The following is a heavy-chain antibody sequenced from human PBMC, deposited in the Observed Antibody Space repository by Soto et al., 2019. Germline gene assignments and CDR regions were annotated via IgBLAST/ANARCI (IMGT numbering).Heavy chain of an antibody. V-gene: IGHV3-23*01. CDR1: GFTFSSYG. Sequence: EGQLLESGGDLVQPGGSLRLSCAASGFTFSSYGMSWVRQPPGKGLEWVSSISGGGGSTYYADSVKGRFTISRDNSKNTFSLQVNSLRVEDTAVYFCSRGAAAPDSWGQGTLVTVSS. CDR3: SRGAAAPDS. CDR2: ISGGGGST. D-gene: IGHD6-25*01. J-gene: IGHJ4*02.